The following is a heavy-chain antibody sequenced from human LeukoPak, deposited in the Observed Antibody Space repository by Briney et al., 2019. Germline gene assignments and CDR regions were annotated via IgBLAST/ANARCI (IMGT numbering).Heavy chain of an antibody. V-gene: IGHV3-7*01. D-gene: IGHD2-2*02. CDR2: IRQDESEK. CDR1: GFTFTTYW. Sequence: GGSLRLSCAASGFTFTTYWMSWVRQAPGKGLEWVANIRQDESEKYYVDSVKGRFTVSRDNTKKSLYLQVSSLRAEDTAVYYCARSLGCSSSSCYMDYWGQGTLVTVSS. CDR3: ARSLGCSSSSCYMDY. J-gene: IGHJ4*02.